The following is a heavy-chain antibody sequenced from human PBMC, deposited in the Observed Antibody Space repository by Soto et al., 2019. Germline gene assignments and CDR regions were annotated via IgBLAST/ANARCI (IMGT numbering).Heavy chain of an antibody. CDR2: ISGGGDTT. V-gene: IGHV3-23*01. Sequence: EVPLLESGGGLVQPGGSLRLSCAASGFTFNNYAMTWVRQAPGKWLEWVSAISGGGDTTSYADSVKGRFTVSRDGSKNTLYLQMSSLRAEDTALYYCAKGRGGSGSLTPRVDFWGQGTLVTVSS. CDR3: AKGRGGSGSLTPRVDF. J-gene: IGHJ4*02. D-gene: IGHD3-10*01. CDR1: GFTFNNYA.